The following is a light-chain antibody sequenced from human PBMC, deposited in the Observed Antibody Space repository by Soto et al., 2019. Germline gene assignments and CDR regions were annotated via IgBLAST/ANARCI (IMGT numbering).Light chain of an antibody. CDR1: QSVDTTF. J-gene: IGKJ1*01. Sequence: EIVLTQSPGSLSLSPGQRATLSCRASQSVDTTFFAWYQKKPGQAPRLLIYGASKRATGIPDRFSGSGSGTDFTLIISRLEPEDFAVYYWPQYMSSLTFGQGTKVEIK. V-gene: IGKV3-20*01. CDR2: GAS. CDR3: PQYMSSLT.